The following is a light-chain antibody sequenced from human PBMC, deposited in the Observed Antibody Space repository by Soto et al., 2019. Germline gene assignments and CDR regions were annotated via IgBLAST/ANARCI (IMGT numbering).Light chain of an antibody. Sequence: QSALTQPPSVSAAPGQKVTISCSGSSSNIGNNYVSWYQQLPGTTPKLLIYENNKRPSGIPDRFSGSTSGTSATLGITGLQAGDEADYYCGTWDSSLSVGKGVFGGGTKVTVL. V-gene: IGLV1-51*02. J-gene: IGLJ3*02. CDR1: SSNIGNNY. CDR2: ENN. CDR3: GTWDSSLSVGKGV.